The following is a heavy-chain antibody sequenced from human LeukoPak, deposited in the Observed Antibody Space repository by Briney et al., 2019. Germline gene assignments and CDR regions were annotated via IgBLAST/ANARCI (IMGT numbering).Heavy chain of an antibody. Sequence: GGSLTLSCAASGFTFSSYWMAWVRQSPGKGLEWVANIKQDGGEKYYVDSVKGRFTISRDNAKNSLYLQMNSLRAEDTAVYYCPRISVVTTFRSPKYYFDYWGQGTLVTVSS. CDR1: GFTFSSYW. CDR2: IKQDGGEK. V-gene: IGHV3-7*01. D-gene: IGHD2/OR15-2a*01. J-gene: IGHJ4*02. CDR3: PRISVVTTFRSPKYYFDY.